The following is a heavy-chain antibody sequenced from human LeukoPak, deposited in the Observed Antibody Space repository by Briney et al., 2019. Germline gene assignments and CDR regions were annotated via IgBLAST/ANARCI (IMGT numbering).Heavy chain of an antibody. J-gene: IGHJ6*03. CDR2: IYYSGST. D-gene: IGHD5-18*01. V-gene: IGHV4-31*03. CDR1: GGSISSGGYY. Sequence: SETLSLTCTVSGGSISSGGYYWSWIRQHPGKGLEWIGYIYYSGSTYYNPSLKSRVTISVDTSKNQFSLKLSSVTAAHTALCYSAREEGGGRGYSYYYYYYMDVWGKGTTVTVSS. CDR3: AREEGGGRGYSYYYYYYMDV.